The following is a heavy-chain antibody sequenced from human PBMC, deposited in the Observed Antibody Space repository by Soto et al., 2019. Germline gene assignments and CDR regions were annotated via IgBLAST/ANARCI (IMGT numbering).Heavy chain of an antibody. Sequence: QVQLVQSGADVKKPGSSVKVSCKTSGGSFGSSAISWVRQAPAQGLEWMGEIIPVFDKANYAQNFQGRLNITEDELTGTVFMELSRLRSEDTAVYFCARLRRDWGDAFGLWSLGTFVTVSS. CDR1: GGSFGSSA. J-gene: IGHJ3*01. CDR3: ARLRRDWGDAFGL. V-gene: IGHV1-69*01. D-gene: IGHD3-16*01. CDR2: IIPVFDKA.